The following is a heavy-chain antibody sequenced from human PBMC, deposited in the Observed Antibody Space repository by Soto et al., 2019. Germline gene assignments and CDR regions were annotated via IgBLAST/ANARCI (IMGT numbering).Heavy chain of an antibody. D-gene: IGHD7-27*01. J-gene: IGHJ4*02. V-gene: IGHV2-5*02. CDR1: GFSLSTSGVG. CDR3: AHRTWGSDAGYCDY. CDR2: IYWDDDK. Sequence: QITLKESGPTLVKPTQTLTLTCTFSGFSLSTSGVGVGWIRQPPGKALEWLALIYWDDDKRYSPSLKSRLTITKDTSKNQVVLTMTNMDPVDTARYYCAHRTWGSDAGYCDYWGQGTLVTVSS.